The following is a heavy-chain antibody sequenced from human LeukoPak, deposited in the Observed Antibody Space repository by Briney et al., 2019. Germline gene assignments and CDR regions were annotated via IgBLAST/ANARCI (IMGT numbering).Heavy chain of an antibody. CDR3: ARVGALSSSWLLY. D-gene: IGHD6-13*01. CDR2: INWNSVHI. V-gene: IGHV3-9*01. Sequence: GWSLRLSCAASGFNFSDYDINWVRQVPGRGLEWVSGINWNSVHIGYADSVKGRFTISRDNAKNSLYLQMNSLRAEDTAVYFCARVGALSSSWLLYWGQGTLVTVSS. CDR1: GFNFSDYD. J-gene: IGHJ4*02.